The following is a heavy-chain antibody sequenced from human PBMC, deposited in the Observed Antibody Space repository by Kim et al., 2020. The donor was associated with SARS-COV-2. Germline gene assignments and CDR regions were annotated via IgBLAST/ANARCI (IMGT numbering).Heavy chain of an antibody. J-gene: IGHJ4*02. CDR2: ISYDGSNK. V-gene: IGHV3-30-3*01. D-gene: IGHD2-21*02. Sequence: GGSLRLSCAASGFTFSSYAMHWVRQAPGKGLEWVAVISYDGSNKYYADSVKGRFTISRDNSKNTLYLQMNSLRAEDTAVYYCARTTTVVTHLDYWGQGTL. CDR3: ARTTTVVTHLDY. CDR1: GFTFSSYA.